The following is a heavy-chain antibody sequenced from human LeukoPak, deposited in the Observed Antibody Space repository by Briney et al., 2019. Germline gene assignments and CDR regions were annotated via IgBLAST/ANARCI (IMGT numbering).Heavy chain of an antibody. CDR2: INPNSGGT. J-gene: IGHJ5*02. CDR1: GYTFTGYY. Sequence: GASVKVSCKASGYTFTGYYMHWVRQAPGQGLEWMGWINPNSGGTNYAQKFQGRVTMTRDTSISTAYMELSRLRSDDTAVYYGARVRDSPARYWFDPWGQGTLVTVSS. D-gene: IGHD6-6*01. CDR3: ARVRDSPARYWFDP. V-gene: IGHV1-2*02.